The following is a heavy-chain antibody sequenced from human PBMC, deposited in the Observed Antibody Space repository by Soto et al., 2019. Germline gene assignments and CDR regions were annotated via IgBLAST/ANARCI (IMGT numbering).Heavy chain of an antibody. CDR1: GYSFTSDW. V-gene: IGHV5-10-1*01. D-gene: IGHD6-6*01. J-gene: IGHJ6*02. CDR3: ARRRIAARSYYYRMDV. Sequence: GESLKISCKGSGYSFTSDWISWVRQMPGKGLEWMGRIDPSDSYTNYSPSFQGHVTISADKSISTAYLQWSSLKASDTAMYYCARRRIAARSYYYRMDVWGQGTTVTVSS. CDR2: IDPSDSYT.